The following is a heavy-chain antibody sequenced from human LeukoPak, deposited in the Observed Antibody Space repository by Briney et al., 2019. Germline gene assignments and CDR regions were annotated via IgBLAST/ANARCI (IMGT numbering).Heavy chain of an antibody. J-gene: IGHJ4*02. V-gene: IGHV3-48*01. Sequence: GGSLRLSCAASGFTFNSAWMSWVRQAPGKGLESLSYISPSGTDISYADSVKGRFTISRDNAKNSLYLQMNSLRAEDTAVYYCARDTVGARVFDYWGQGTLVTVSS. CDR2: ISPSGTDI. CDR1: GFTFNSAW. CDR3: ARDTVGARVFDY. D-gene: IGHD1-26*01.